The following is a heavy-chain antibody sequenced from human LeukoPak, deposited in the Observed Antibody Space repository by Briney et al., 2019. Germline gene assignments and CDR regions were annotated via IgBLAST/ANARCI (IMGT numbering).Heavy chain of an antibody. CDR2: INHSGST. V-gene: IGHV4-34*01. CDR3: ARDPEVAPKTKYYDFWSGYRSFDY. Sequence: SETLPLTCAVYGGSFSGYYWSWIRQPPGKGLEWIGEINHSGSTNYNPSLKSRVTISVDTSKNQFSLKLSSVTAADTAVYYCARDPEVAPKTKYYDFWSGYRSFDYWGQGTLVTVSS. CDR1: GGSFSGYY. D-gene: IGHD3-3*01. J-gene: IGHJ4*02.